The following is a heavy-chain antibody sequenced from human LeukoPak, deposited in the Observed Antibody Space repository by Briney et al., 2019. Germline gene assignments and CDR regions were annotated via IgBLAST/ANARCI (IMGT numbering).Heavy chain of an antibody. V-gene: IGHV1-46*01. CDR1: GYTFTSYY. Sequence: ASVKVSCKASGYTFTSYYMHWVRQAPGQGLEWMGIINPSGGSTSYAQKFQGRVTMTRDTSTSTVYTELSSLRSEDTAVYYCARAPQYYYDSSGYYFTMEYWGQGTLVTVSS. D-gene: IGHD3-22*01. J-gene: IGHJ4*02. CDR2: INPSGGST. CDR3: ARAPQYYYDSSGYYFTMEY.